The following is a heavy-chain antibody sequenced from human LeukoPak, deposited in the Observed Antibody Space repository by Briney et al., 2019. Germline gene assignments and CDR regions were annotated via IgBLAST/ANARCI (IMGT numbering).Heavy chain of an antibody. J-gene: IGHJ6*03. CDR1: GGSISSYY. CDR3: AASYYYYYYMDV. CDR2: IYYSGST. Sequence: SETLSPTCTVSGGSISSYYWSWIRQPPGKGPEWIGYIYYSGSTSYNPSLKSRVTISVDTSKNQFSLKLSSVTAADTAVYYCAASYYYYYYMDVWGKGTTVTVSS. V-gene: IGHV4-59*01.